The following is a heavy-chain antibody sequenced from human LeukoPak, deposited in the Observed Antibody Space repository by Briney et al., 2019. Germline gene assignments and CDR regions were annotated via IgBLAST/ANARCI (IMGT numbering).Heavy chain of an antibody. CDR1: GYTLTGLS. J-gene: IGHJ4*02. CDR3: ATAWSGFGDHHLDY. D-gene: IGHD3-10*01. V-gene: IGHV1-24*01. Sequence: ASVKVSCKVSGYTLTGLSMHWVRQAPGKGLEWMGGFDPEDGETIYAQKFQGRVTMTEDTSTDTAYMELSSLRSEDTAVYYCATAWSGFGDHHLDYWGQGTLVTVSS. CDR2: FDPEDGET.